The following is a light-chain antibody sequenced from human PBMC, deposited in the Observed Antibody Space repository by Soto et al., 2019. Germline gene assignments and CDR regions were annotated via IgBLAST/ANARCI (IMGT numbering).Light chain of an antibody. Sequence: DIQMTQSPSTLSASVGDRVTITCRASQSISSWLAWYQQKPGKAPKLLIYKASSLESGVPSRLSGSGSGTEFTITISSLQPDDFATYYCQQYNSYSQTFGQGTKVEIK. J-gene: IGKJ1*01. V-gene: IGKV1-5*03. CDR1: QSISSW. CDR2: KAS. CDR3: QQYNSYSQT.